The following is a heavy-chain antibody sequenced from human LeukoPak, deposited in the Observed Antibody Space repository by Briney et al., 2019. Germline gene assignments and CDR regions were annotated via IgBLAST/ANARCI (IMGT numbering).Heavy chain of an antibody. D-gene: IGHD1-14*01. CDR3: ARGEPVDY. J-gene: IGHJ4*02. CDR1: GGSITSYY. V-gene: IGHV4-59*01. CDR2: MYYSGST. Sequence: SETLSLTCTVSGGSITSYYWSWIRQPPGKGLEWIGYMYYSGSTSYNPSLKSRVTTSVDTAKNQSSLKVNSVTAADTAVYYCARGEPVDYWGQGTLVTVSS.